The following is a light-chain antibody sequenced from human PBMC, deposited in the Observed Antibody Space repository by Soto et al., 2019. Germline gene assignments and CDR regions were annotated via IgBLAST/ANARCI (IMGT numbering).Light chain of an antibody. J-gene: IGKJ1*01. CDR2: SGS. CDR3: LHALQPPPA. Sequence: DIVLTQSPLSLPVTPGEPASISCRSSQSLLQRSGYHYLDWYLQKPGQSPQLLIYSGSNRATGVPDRFSGSGSGTDVTLKISRVEAEDVGVYYCLHALQPPPAFGQGTKVEIK. V-gene: IGKV2-28*01. CDR1: QSLLQRSGYHY.